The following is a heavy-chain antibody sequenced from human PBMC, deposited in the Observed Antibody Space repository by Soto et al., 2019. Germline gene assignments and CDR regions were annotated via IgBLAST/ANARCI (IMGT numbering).Heavy chain of an antibody. CDR2: ISASAITT. CDR1: GFTFSAYA. Sequence: EVQLVDSGGGLVQPGESLRISCAGSGFTFSAYAMSWVRQAPGKGLEWVSSISASAITTYNTDSVRGRFTISRDNSRNTVYLQMNSLRAEDTAVYFCAKPPGFNNVVPAYFDYWGGGTRVTVSS. V-gene: IGHV3-23*04. D-gene: IGHD2-15*01. J-gene: IGHJ4*02. CDR3: AKPPGFNNVVPAYFDY.